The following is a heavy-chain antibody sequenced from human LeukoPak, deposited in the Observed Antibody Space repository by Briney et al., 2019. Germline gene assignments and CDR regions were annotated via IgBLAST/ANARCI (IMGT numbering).Heavy chain of an antibody. Sequence: SETLSLTCTVSGGSISSYYWSWIRQPPGKGLEWIGYIYYSGSTYYNPSLKSRVTISVDTSKNQFSLKLSSVTAADTAVYYCARVVARKDGYNPDYWGQGTLVTVSS. V-gene: IGHV4-59*08. CDR2: IYYSGST. D-gene: IGHD5-24*01. CDR3: ARVVARKDGYNPDY. CDR1: GGSISSYY. J-gene: IGHJ4*02.